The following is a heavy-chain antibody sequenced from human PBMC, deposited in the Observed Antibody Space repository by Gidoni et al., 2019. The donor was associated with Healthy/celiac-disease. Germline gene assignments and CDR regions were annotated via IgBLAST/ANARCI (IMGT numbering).Heavy chain of an antibody. J-gene: IGHJ4*02. CDR3: ARHFPPFSRSWFFDY. CDR1: GGSISSSSYY. V-gene: IGHV4-39*01. D-gene: IGHD6-13*01. CDR2: IYYSGST. Sequence: QLQLQESGPGLVKPSETLSLTCTVSGGSISSSSYYWGWIRQPPGKGLEWIGSIYYSGSTYYNPSLKSRVTISVDTSKNQFSLKLSSVTAADTAVYYCARHFPPFSRSWFFDYWGQGTLVTVSS.